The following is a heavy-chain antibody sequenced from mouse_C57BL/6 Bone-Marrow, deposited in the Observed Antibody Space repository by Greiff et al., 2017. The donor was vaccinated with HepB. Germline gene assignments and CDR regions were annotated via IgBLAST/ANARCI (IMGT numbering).Heavy chain of an antibody. V-gene: IGHV1-82*01. CDR3: ARWFITTVVAPGGY. CDR2: IYPGDGDT. D-gene: IGHD1-1*01. J-gene: IGHJ2*01. Sequence: VKLQESGPELVKPGASVKISCKASGYAFSSSWMNWVKQRPGKGLEWIGRIYPGDGDTNYNGKFKGKATLTADKSSSTAYMQLSSLTSEDSAVYFCARWFITTVVAPGGYWGQGTTLTVSS. CDR1: GYAFSSSW.